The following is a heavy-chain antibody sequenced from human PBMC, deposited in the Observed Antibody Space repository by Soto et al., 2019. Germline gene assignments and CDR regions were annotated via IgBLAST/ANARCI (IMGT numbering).Heavy chain of an antibody. Sequence: EVQLLESGGGLVQPGGSLRLSCAASGFTFNSYAMSWVRQAPGKGLEWVSAISGSGGSTYYADSVKGRFTISRDNSKNTLYLQMNSLRAEDTAVYYCAKDGRGMVVTALFDYWGQGTLVTVSS. D-gene: IGHD2-21*02. CDR3: AKDGRGMVVTALFDY. J-gene: IGHJ4*02. CDR2: ISGSGGST. CDR1: GFTFNSYA. V-gene: IGHV3-23*01.